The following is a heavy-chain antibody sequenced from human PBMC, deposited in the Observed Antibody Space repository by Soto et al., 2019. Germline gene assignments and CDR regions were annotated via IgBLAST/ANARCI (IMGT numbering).Heavy chain of an antibody. CDR3: ARDGMGSGSYYNPLHGMDV. CDR1: GFTFSSYG. J-gene: IGHJ6*02. Sequence: PGGSLRLSCAASGFTFSSYGMHWVRQAPGKGLEWVAVIWYDGSNKYYADSVKGRFTISRDNSKNTLYLQMNSLRAEDTAVYYCARDGMGSGSYYNPLHGMDVWGQGTTVTVSS. V-gene: IGHV3-33*01. CDR2: IWYDGSNK. D-gene: IGHD3-10*01.